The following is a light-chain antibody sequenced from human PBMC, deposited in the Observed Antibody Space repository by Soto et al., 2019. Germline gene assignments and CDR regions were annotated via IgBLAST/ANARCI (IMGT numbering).Light chain of an antibody. CDR3: LQHNSYPRT. J-gene: IGKJ1*01. V-gene: IGKV1-17*01. Sequence: DIQMTQSPSSLSASVGDRVTITCRASQGIGNGLGWYQQKPGKAPKRLIYLTYSLQTGVPSRFSGSGSGTEFSLTISSLQAEDSATYFCLQHNSYPRTFGQGTKVEIK. CDR1: QGIGNG. CDR2: LTY.